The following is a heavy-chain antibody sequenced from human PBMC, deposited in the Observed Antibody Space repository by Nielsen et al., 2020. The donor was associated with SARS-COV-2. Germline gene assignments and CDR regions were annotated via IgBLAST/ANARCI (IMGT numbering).Heavy chain of an antibody. V-gene: IGHV3-30*18. Sequence: GGSLRLSCAASGFTFSTYGMHWVRQAPGKGLEWVAAISYDGSNKYYVDSVKGRFTISRGNSKNTLYLQMSSLREGDTAVYYCAKDWTAIVVVPSGGVDYWGQGTLVTVSS. CDR3: AKDWTAIVVVPSGGVDY. J-gene: IGHJ4*02. D-gene: IGHD2-15*01. CDR1: GFTFSTYG. CDR2: ISYDGSNK.